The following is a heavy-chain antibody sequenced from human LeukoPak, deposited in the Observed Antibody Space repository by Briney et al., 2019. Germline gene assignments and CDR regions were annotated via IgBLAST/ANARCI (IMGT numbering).Heavy chain of an antibody. CDR2: IYPGDSDT. Sequence: GESLKISWKGSGYSLTNYWIGWVRQMPGKGLEWMGIIYPGDSDTRYSPSFQGQVTISVDMSISTAYLQWSSLKASDSAMYYCARWVQLWSSKYYFDYWGQGTLVTVSS. CDR3: ARWVQLWSSKYYFDY. CDR1: GYSLTNYW. J-gene: IGHJ4*02. V-gene: IGHV5-51*01. D-gene: IGHD5-18*01.